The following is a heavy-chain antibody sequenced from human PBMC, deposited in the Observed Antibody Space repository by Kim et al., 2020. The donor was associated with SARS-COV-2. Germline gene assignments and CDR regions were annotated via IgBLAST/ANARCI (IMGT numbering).Heavy chain of an antibody. CDR2: SGST. J-gene: IGHJ4*02. Sequence: SGSTNYNPSLKSRVTISVDTSKNQFSLKLSYVTAADTAVYYCARDRSLDYWGQGTLVTVSS. CDR3: ARDRSLDY. V-gene: IGHV4-59*01.